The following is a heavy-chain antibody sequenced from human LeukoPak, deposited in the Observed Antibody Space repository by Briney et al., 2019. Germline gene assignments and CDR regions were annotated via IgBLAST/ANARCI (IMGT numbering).Heavy chain of an antibody. J-gene: IGHJ4*02. V-gene: IGHV3-21*01. CDR1: GFTFSSYS. D-gene: IGHD6-13*01. CDR2: ISSSSSYI. Sequence: GGSLRLSCAASGFTFSSYSMNWVRQAPGRGLEWVSSISSSSSYIYYADSVKGRFTISRDNAKNSLYLQMNSLRAEDTAVYYCARVSHSSWYFDYWGQGTLVTVSS. CDR3: ARVSHSSWYFDY.